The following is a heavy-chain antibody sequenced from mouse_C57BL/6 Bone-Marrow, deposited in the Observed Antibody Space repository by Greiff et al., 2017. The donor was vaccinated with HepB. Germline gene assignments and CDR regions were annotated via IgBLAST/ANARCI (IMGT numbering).Heavy chain of an antibody. D-gene: IGHD1-1*01. CDR2: INPNNGGT. Sequence: LVEPGASVKIPCKASGYTFTDYNMDWVKQSHGKSLEWIGDINPNNGGTIYNQKFKGKATLTVDKSSSTAYMELSSLTSEDTAVYYCTTDYGRDYAMDYWGQGTSVTVSS. J-gene: IGHJ4*01. CDR1: GYTFTDYN. CDR3: TTDYGRDYAMDY. V-gene: IGHV1-18*01.